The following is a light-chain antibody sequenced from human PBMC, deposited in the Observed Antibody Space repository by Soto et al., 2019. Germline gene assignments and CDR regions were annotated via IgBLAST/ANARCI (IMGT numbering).Light chain of an antibody. CDR1: GSNIGINY. J-gene: IGLJ2*01. CDR2: RDN. Sequence: QSVLTQPPSASGTPGQRVTISCSGSGSNIGINYVYWYQQLPGTVPKLLIYRDNQRPSGVPDRFSGSKSGTSASLAISGLRSEDEADYYCAAWDDSLRAVLSGGGTKVTVL. CDR3: AAWDDSLRAVL. V-gene: IGLV1-47*01.